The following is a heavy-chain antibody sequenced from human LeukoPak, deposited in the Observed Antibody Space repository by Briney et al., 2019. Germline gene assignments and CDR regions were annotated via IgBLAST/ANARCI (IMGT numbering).Heavy chain of an antibody. V-gene: IGHV1-3*01. J-gene: IGHJ4*02. CDR3: ARDRNYYGSGSYYKLDY. D-gene: IGHD3-10*01. CDR1: GYTFTSYA. Sequence: ASVKVSRKASGYTFTSYAIHWGRQAPGQRLEWMGWINAGNDNTKYSQKFQGRVTITRDTSASTAYMELSRLRSEDTAVYYCARDRNYYGSGSYYKLDYWGQGTLVTVSS. CDR2: INAGNDNT.